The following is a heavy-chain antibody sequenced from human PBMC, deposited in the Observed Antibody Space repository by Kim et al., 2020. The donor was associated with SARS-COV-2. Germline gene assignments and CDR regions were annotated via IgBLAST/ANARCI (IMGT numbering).Heavy chain of an antibody. J-gene: IGHJ3*02. CDR1: EFTFSSYW. CDR2: INTGGSAT. Sequence: GGSLRLSCAASEFTFSSYWMHWVRQAPGKGLIWVSRINTGGSATDYADSVKGRFTISRDNAKNTLYLQMNSLRAEDTAVYYCARATAGAFDIWGHGTMVTVSS. V-gene: IGHV3-74*01. D-gene: IGHD5-18*01. CDR3: ARATAGAFDI.